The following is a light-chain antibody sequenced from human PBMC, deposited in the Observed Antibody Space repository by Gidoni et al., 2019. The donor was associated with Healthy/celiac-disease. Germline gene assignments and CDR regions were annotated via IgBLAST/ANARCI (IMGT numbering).Light chain of an antibody. Sequence: SSELTQDPAVSVALGQTVRITCQGDSLRSYYASWYQQKPGQAPVLVIYGKNNRPSGIPDRFSGSSSGNTASLTINGAQAEDEADYYCNSRDSSGNHRVVFGGGTKLTVL. J-gene: IGLJ2*01. CDR2: GKN. V-gene: IGLV3-19*01. CDR3: NSRDSSGNHRVV. CDR1: SLRSYY.